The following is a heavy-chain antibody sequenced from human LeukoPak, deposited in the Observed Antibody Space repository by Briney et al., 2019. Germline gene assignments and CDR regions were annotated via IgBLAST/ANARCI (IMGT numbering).Heavy chain of an antibody. D-gene: IGHD2-2*01. CDR1: GFTFSSYW. J-gene: IGHJ5*02. CDR3: ARGGRIRGLVPAA. CDR2: IKEDGSEK. V-gene: IGHV3-7*01. Sequence: PGGSLRLSCAASGFTFSSYWMGWVRQAPGKGLEWVANIKEDGSEKYYVDSVKGRFTISRDNAKNSLYLQMNSLRAEDTAVYYCARGGRIRGLVPAAWGQGTLVTVSS.